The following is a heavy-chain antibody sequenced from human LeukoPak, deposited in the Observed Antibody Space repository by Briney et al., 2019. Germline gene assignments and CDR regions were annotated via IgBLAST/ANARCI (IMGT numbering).Heavy chain of an antibody. CDR2: IYTSGST. V-gene: IGHV4-4*07. Sequence: SETLSLTCTVSGGSISSYYWSWIRQPAGKGLEWIGRIYTSGSTNYNPSLKSRVTMSVDTSKNQFSLKLSSVTAADTAVYYCAREGAAAGTAPIDYWGQGTLVTVSS. CDR1: GGSISSYY. J-gene: IGHJ4*02. CDR3: AREGAAAGTAPIDY. D-gene: IGHD6-13*01.